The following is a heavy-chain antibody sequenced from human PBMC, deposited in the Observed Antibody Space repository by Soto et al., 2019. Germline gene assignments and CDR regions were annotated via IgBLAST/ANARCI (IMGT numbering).Heavy chain of an antibody. Sequence: ASVKVSCKASGYTFTSYGISWVRQAPGQGLEWMGWISAYNGNTNYAQKLQGRVTMTTDTSTSTAYMELRSLRSDDTAVYYCARDQECSGSYCSDYYFDYWGQGTLVTVSS. V-gene: IGHV1-18*01. D-gene: IGHD1-26*01. J-gene: IGHJ4*02. CDR2: ISAYNGNT. CDR3: ARDQECSGSYCSDYYFDY. CDR1: GYTFTSYG.